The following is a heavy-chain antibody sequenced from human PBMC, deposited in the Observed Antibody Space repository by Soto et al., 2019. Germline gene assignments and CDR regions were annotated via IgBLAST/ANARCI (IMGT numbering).Heavy chain of an antibody. J-gene: IGHJ4*02. CDR3: AKADYSYSWAPGDY. CDR1: GLTFRDYC. D-gene: IGHD6-13*01. CDR2: INHDGSKK. V-gene: IGHV3-7*03. Sequence: GGSLRLSCTASGLTFRDYCINGVLQAPGKGLEWVANINHDGSKKYYADSVKGRFTISRDNSKNTLYLQMNSLRVEDTALYFCAKADYSYSWAPGDYWGQGTLVTVSS.